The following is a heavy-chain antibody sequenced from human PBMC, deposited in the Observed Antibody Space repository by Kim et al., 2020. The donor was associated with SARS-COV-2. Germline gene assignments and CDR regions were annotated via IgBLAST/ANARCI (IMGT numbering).Heavy chain of an antibody. CDR2: IYSGGST. Sequence: GGSLRLSCAASGFTVSSNYMSWVRQAPGKGLECVSVIYSGGSTYYADSVKGRFTISRDNSKNTLYLQMNSLRAEDTAVYYCARDTGWFGELYGMDVWGQGTTVTVSS. J-gene: IGHJ6*02. CDR1: GFTVSSNY. V-gene: IGHV3-66*02. D-gene: IGHD3-10*01. CDR3: ARDTGWFGELYGMDV.